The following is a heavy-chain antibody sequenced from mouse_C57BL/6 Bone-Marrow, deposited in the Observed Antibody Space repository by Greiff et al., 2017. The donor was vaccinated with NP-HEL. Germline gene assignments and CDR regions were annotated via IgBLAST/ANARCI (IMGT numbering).Heavy chain of an antibody. CDR1: GYTFTSYW. Sequence: QVQLQQPGAELVRPGSSVKLSCKASGYTFTSYWMDWVKQRPGQGLEWIGNIYPSDSETHYTQKFKDKATLTVDKSSSTAYMQLSSLTSEDSAVYYCARRHLSRERSYYFDYWGQGTTLTVSS. V-gene: IGHV1-61*01. D-gene: IGHD6-1*02. CDR2: IYPSDSET. J-gene: IGHJ2*01. CDR3: ARRHLSRERSYYFDY.